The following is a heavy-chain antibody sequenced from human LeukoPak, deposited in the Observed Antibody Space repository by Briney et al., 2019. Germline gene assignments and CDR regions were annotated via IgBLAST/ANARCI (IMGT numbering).Heavy chain of an antibody. J-gene: IGHJ4*02. CDR1: GFTFSNAW. CDR3: ANLATNYGPGRTFDY. CDR2: TKSKTDIGAT. V-gene: IGHV3-15*01. D-gene: IGHD3-10*01. Sequence: PGGSLRFYCAASGFTFSNAWMSWVRQAPGKGLEWVGRTKSKTDIGATDYAATVKGRFTISRDNSKNTLYLQRISLRAEDVAVYYSANLATNYGPGRTFDYWGQGTLVTVSS.